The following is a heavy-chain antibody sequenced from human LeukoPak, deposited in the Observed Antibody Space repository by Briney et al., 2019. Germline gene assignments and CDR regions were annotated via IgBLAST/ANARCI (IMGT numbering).Heavy chain of an antibody. CDR3: AKESYDDSSGYDS. Sequence: ASVKVSCKASGYTFTDYGLHWVRQAPGQGLEWIGWISGYNGDTKYAQKVQGIVAMTTVPSASTAYMEMRTLTSDDAAVYFCAKESYDDSSGYDSWGQGTLVTVSS. CDR1: GYTFTDYG. V-gene: IGHV1-18*01. D-gene: IGHD3-22*01. CDR2: ISGYNGDT. J-gene: IGHJ4*02.